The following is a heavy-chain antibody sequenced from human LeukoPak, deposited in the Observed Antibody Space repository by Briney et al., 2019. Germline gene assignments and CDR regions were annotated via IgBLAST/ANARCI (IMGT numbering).Heavy chain of an antibody. V-gene: IGHV4-59*01. Sequence: SETLSLTCTVSGGSITSYYWSWIRQPPGKGLEWIGYIYYSGSTNYNPSLKSRVTISVKTSKHQFSLTLRSVTAADTAVYYCARVTGYTIEDYFDYWGQGTLVTVSS. J-gene: IGHJ4*02. CDR1: GGSITSYY. D-gene: IGHD3-9*01. CDR2: IYYSGST. CDR3: ARVTGYTIEDYFDY.